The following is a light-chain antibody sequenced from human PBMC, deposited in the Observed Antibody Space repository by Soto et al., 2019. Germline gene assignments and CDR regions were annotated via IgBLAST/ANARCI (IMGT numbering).Light chain of an antibody. CDR1: SSDIGGYNY. CDR3: SSYAGGGV. J-gene: IGLJ3*02. Sequence: QSALTQPPSASGSPGQSVAISCTGTSSDIGGYNYVSWYQQYPGKAPKLIIYDVTKRPSGVPDRFSGSKSGNTASLTVSGLQAEDEAYYYCSSYAGGGVFGGGTQLTVL. V-gene: IGLV2-8*01. CDR2: DVT.